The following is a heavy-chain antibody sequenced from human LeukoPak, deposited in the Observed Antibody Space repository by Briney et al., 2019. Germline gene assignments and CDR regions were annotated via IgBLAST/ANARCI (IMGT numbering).Heavy chain of an antibody. CDR2: ISRRSSYI. CDR1: GLTFSSYG. Sequence: GGSLRLSCAASGLTFSSYGMNWVRQAPGKGLEWVSSISRRSSYIHYADSVKGRFTISRDNAKNSLYLQMNSLRAEDTAVYYCARHKKLYWYFDLWGRGTLVTVSS. J-gene: IGHJ2*01. V-gene: IGHV3-21*01. CDR3: ARHKKLYWYFDL.